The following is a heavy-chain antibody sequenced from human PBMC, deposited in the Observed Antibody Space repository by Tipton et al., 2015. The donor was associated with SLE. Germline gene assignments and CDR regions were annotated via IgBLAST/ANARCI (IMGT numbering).Heavy chain of an antibody. CDR3: AKDHTVLGDY. Sequence: SLRLSCAASGFTVSSNYMSWVRQAPGKGLEWVSAISGSGGSTYYADSVKGRFTISRDNSKNTLYLQMNSLRAEDTAVYYCAKDHTVLGDYWGQGTLVTVSS. J-gene: IGHJ4*02. CDR2: ISGSGGST. V-gene: IGHV3-23*01. CDR1: GFTVSSNY. D-gene: IGHD4-17*01.